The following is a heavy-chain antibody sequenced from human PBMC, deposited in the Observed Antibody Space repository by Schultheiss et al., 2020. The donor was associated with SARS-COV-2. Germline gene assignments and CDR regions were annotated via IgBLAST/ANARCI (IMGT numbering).Heavy chain of an antibody. Sequence: ASVKVSCKASGGTFSSYAISWVRQAPGQGLEWMGWISAYNGNTNYAQKLQGRVTITADESTSTAYMELSSLRSEDTAVYYCARDRGTTGTTPANWFDPWGQGTLVTVSS. V-gene: IGHV1-18*01. CDR1: GGTFSSYA. D-gene: IGHD1-1*01. J-gene: IGHJ5*02. CDR3: ARDRGTTGTTPANWFDP. CDR2: ISAYNGNT.